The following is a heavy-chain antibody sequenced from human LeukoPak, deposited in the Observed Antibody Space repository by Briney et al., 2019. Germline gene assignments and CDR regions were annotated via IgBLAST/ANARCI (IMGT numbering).Heavy chain of an antibody. V-gene: IGHV3-23*01. CDR3: AKVAIWGHWYFDL. CDR1: GFTFSSYA. CDR2: VSGNGGTT. J-gene: IGHJ2*01. Sequence: QPGRSLRLSCAASGFTFSSYAMHWVRQAPGKGLEWVSIVSGNGGTTYYADSVKGRFTVFRDNSKNTLYLQMSSLRAEDTAVYYCAKVAIWGHWYFDLWGRGTLVTVS. D-gene: IGHD7-27*01.